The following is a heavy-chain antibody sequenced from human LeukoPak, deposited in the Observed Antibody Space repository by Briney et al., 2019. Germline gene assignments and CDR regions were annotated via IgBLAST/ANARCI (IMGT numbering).Heavy chain of an antibody. V-gene: IGHV5-51*01. CDR3: ARQPNPDFDY. Sequence: SGESLKISCKGSGYSFTNYWIGWVRQMPGKGLEWMGIIYPGDSDTIYSPSFQGQVTISVDKSISTAYLQWSSLKASDTAMYYCARQPNPDFDYWGQGTLVTVSS. CDR2: IYPGDSDT. CDR1: GYSFTNYW. J-gene: IGHJ4*02.